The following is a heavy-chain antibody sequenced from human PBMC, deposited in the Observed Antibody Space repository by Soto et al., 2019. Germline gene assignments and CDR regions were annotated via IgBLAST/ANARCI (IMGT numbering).Heavy chain of an antibody. CDR1: GFTFSSYG. J-gene: IGHJ4*02. V-gene: IGHV3-33*01. D-gene: IGHD5-18*01. CDR2: IWYDGSNK. CDR3: ARQSNTAMVTGEFDY. Sequence: SLRLSCAASGFTFSSYGMHWVRQAPGKGLEWVAVIWYDGSNKYYADSVKGRFTISRDNSKNTLYLQMNSLRAEDTAVYYCARQSNTAMVTGEFDYWGQGTLVAVSS.